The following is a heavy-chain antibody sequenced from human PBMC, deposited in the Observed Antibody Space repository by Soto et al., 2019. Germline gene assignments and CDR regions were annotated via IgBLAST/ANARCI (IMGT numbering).Heavy chain of an antibody. CDR3: ARDPETGTTYGMDV. D-gene: IGHD1-7*01. Sequence: SGGSLRLSCAASGFTFRSYWMHWVRQAPGKGLVWVSRINSNGSSTNSADSVRGRFTISRDNAKNTLYLQMNSLRDEDTAVYYCARDPETGTTYGMDVWGQGTTVTVSS. J-gene: IGHJ6*02. CDR2: INSNGSST. V-gene: IGHV3-74*01. CDR1: GFTFRSYW.